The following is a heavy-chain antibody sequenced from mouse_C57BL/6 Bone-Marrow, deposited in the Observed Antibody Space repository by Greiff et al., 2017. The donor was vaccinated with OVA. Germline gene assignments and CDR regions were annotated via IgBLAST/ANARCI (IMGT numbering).Heavy chain of an antibody. Sequence: QVQLQQPGAELVKPGASVKVSCKASGYTFTSYWMHWVKQRPGQGLEWIGRIHPSDSDTNYKQKFKGKATVTVDNSSSTAYMQLSSLTSEDSAVYYCAIGDYYYSIYACAMDYWGQGTSVTVSS. V-gene: IGHV1-74*01. D-gene: IGHD2-5*01. CDR2: IHPSDSDT. J-gene: IGHJ4*01. CDR1: GYTFTSYW. CDR3: AIGDYYYSIYACAMDY.